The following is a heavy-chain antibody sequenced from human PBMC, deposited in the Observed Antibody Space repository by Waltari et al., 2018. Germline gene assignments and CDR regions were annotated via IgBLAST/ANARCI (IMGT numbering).Heavy chain of an antibody. CDR2: ISTYNGNT. J-gene: IGHJ5*02. V-gene: IGHV1-18*01. CDR1: GYSFINYG. CDR3: ARSHCSSSTCYCGP. D-gene: IGHD2-2*01. Sequence: QVQLVQSGPEVKKPGASVSVSCKASGYSFINYGISWIRQAPGQGLEWMGWISTYNGNTNYAQKFQGTVTVTTDTSTSTAYMELRSLRSDDTAVYYCARSHCSSSTCYCGPWGQGTLVTASS.